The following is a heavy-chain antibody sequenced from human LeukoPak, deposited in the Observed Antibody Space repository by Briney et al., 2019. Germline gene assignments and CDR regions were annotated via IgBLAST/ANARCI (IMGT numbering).Heavy chain of an antibody. J-gene: IGHJ4*02. CDR2: IYTSGST. CDR3: ARGLVGDTAMVTE. D-gene: IGHD5-18*01. CDR1: GGSISIYS. V-gene: IGHV4-4*07. Sequence: SETLSLACSVSGGSISIYSWSWIRQPAGKGLEWIGRIYTSGSTNYNPSLKSRVTMSVDTSKNQFSLKLSSVTAADTAVYYCARGLVGDTAMVTEWGQGTLVTVSS.